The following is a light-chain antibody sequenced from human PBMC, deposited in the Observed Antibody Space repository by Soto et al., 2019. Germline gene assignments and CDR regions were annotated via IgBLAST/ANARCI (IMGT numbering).Light chain of an antibody. Sequence: QSALTQPASVSGSPGQSITISCTGTTSDIGDYDSVSWFQQHPGKAPQLLISGVDSRPSGVSLRFSGSKSGTTASLTITGLQADDEADYYCSSFTGTSTPLVFGTGTKLTVL. CDR1: TSDIGDYDS. J-gene: IGLJ1*01. V-gene: IGLV2-14*01. CDR2: GVD. CDR3: SSFTGTSTPLV.